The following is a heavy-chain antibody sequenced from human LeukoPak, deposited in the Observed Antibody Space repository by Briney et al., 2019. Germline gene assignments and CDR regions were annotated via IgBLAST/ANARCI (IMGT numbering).Heavy chain of an antibody. Sequence: SETLSLTCTVSGGSISSYYWSWIRQPPGKGLEWIGYIYTSGSTNYNPSLKSRVTISVDTSKNQFSLKLSSVTAADTAVYYCARVRHYGGNPPLWTNYYYYMDVWGKGTTVTVSS. CDR1: GGSISSYY. CDR3: ARVRHYGGNPPLWTNYYYYMDV. CDR2: IYTSGST. V-gene: IGHV4-4*09. J-gene: IGHJ6*03. D-gene: IGHD4-23*01.